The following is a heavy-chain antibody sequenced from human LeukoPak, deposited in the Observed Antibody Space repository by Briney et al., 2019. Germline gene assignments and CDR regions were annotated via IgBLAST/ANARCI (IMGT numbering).Heavy chain of an antibody. CDR3: ARDRRTAYFDY. CDR2: INWNGGST. D-gene: IGHD5-18*01. Sequence: GGSLRLSCTVSGFTVSSNSMSWVRQAPGKGLEWASGINWNGGSTGYADSVKGRFTISRDNAKNSLYLQMNSLRAEDTALYYCARDRRTAYFDYWGQGTLVTVSS. J-gene: IGHJ4*02. V-gene: IGHV3-20*04. CDR1: GFTVSSNS.